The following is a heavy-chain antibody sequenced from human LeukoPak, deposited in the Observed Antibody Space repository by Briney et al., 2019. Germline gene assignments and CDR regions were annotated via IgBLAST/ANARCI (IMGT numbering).Heavy chain of an antibody. CDR3: ASGRQLGY. D-gene: IGHD4-11*01. V-gene: IGHV3-7*03. Sequence: PGGSLRLSCAVSGFSFSSHWISWVRQAPGKGLEWVANIKQDGSEKYYVDSVEGRFTISRDNAKNSLYLQMNSLRVEDTAVYYCASGRQLGYWGQGTLITVSS. J-gene: IGHJ4*02. CDR2: IKQDGSEK. CDR1: GFSFSSHW.